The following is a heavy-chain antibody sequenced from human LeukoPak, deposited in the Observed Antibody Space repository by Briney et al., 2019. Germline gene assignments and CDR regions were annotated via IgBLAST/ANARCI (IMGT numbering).Heavy chain of an antibody. V-gene: IGHV3-66*01. J-gene: IGHJ4*02. CDR3: ATSSRGSAAFYFDY. CDR1: GFTFSNHG. Sequence: GGTLRLSCAASGFTFSNHGMNWVRQAPGKELEWVSVLYSGGSTYYADSVQGRFTISRDNSKNTLYLQMNSLRADDMAVYYCATSSRGSAAFYFDYWGQGTLVTVSS. CDR2: LYSGGST. D-gene: IGHD3-10*01.